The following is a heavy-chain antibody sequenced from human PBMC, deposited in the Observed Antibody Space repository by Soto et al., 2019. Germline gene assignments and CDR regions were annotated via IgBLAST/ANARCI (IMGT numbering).Heavy chain of an antibody. V-gene: IGHV1-3*01. D-gene: IGHD3-9*01. Sequence: QAQLVKSGAEVKKPGASVKVSCKASGYSFTAFPLHWVRQAHGQRLEWLGLIKAGTGNTRYSPKFLGRVTISRDTSEIVTYLEGISLTSEDTSVYYCASDARYFDERNWFDPWGQGTLVSVSS. CDR1: GYSFTAFP. J-gene: IGHJ5*02. CDR3: ASDARYFDERNWFDP. CDR2: IKAGTGNT.